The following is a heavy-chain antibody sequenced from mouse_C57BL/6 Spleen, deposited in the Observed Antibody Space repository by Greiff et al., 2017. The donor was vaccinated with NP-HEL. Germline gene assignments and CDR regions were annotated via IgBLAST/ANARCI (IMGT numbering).Heavy chain of an antibody. Sequence: EVQLQQSGPELVKPGASVKISCKASGYTFTDYYMNWVKQSHGKSLEWIGDINPNNGGTSYNQKFKGKATLTVDKSSSTAYMELRSLTSEDSAVYYCARRGDSSGYGFAYWGQGTLVTVSA. CDR1: GYTFTDYY. CDR3: ARRGDSSGYGFAY. J-gene: IGHJ3*01. D-gene: IGHD3-2*02. CDR2: INPNNGGT. V-gene: IGHV1-26*01.